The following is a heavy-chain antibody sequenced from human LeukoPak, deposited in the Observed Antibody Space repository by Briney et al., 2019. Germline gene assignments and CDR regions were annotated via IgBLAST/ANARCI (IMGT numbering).Heavy chain of an antibody. Sequence: GGSLRLSCAASGFTFSNYAMSWVRQAPGKGLEWVSGINWNGGSTGYADSVKGRFTISRDNAKNSLYLQMNSLRAEDTALYYCARDSDDFWSGYYRHWGQGTLVTVSS. CDR3: ARDSDDFWSGYYRH. CDR1: GFTFSNYA. V-gene: IGHV3-20*04. CDR2: INWNGGST. J-gene: IGHJ4*02. D-gene: IGHD3-3*01.